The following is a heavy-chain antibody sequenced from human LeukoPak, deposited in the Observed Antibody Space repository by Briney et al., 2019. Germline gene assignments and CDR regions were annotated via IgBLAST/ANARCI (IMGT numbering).Heavy chain of an antibody. CDR2: IYYSGST. CDR3: ARLSTVTSYYFDY. D-gene: IGHD4-17*01. CDR1: GGSVSSGSYY. Sequence: PSETLSLTCTVSGGSVSSGSYYWSWIRQPPGKGLEWIGYIYYSGSTNYNPFLKSRVTISVDTSKNQFSLKLSSVTAADTAVYYCARLSTVTSYYFDYWGQGTLVTVSS. J-gene: IGHJ4*02. V-gene: IGHV4-61*01.